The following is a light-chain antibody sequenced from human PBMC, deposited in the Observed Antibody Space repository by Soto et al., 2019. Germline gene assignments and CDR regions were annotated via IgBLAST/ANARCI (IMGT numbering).Light chain of an antibody. V-gene: IGLV2-11*01. CDR2: AVS. Sequence: QSVLTQPRSVSGSPGPSVTISCTGTSSDVGGYDFVSWYQQHPGKAPKLMISAVSKRPSGVPDRFSGSKSGNTASLTISGLQAEDEADYYCCSYAGDLAGFGGGT. CDR1: SSDVGGYDF. J-gene: IGLJ2*01. CDR3: CSYAGDLAG.